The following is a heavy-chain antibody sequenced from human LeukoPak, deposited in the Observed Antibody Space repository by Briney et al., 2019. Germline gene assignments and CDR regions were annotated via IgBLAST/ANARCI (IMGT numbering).Heavy chain of an antibody. CDR1: GGSFSGYY. Sequence: PSETLSLTCAVYGGSFSGYYWSWIRQPPGKGLEWIGEINHSGSTNYNPSLKSRVTISVDTSKNQFSLKLSSVTAADTAVYYCASDSMSSAYYFLWGQGTLVTVSS. D-gene: IGHD3-22*01. CDR2: INHSGST. J-gene: IGHJ4*02. CDR3: ASDSMSSAYYFL. V-gene: IGHV4-34*01.